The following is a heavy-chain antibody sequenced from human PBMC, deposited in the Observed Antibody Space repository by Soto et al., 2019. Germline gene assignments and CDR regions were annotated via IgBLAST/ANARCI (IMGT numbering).Heavy chain of an antibody. Sequence: ASVKVSCKVSGYTLTELSMHWVRQAPGKGLEWMGGFDPEDGETIYAQKFQGRVTMTEDTSTDTAYMELSSLRSEDTAVYYCAATRSPKWLRTPPNYDYWGQGTLVTVSS. V-gene: IGHV1-24*01. CDR2: FDPEDGET. J-gene: IGHJ4*02. CDR1: GYTLTELS. D-gene: IGHD5-12*01. CDR3: AATRSPKWLRTPPNYDY.